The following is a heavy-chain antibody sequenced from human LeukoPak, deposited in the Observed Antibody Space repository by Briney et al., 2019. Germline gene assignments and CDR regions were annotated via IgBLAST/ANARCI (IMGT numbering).Heavy chain of an antibody. CDR2: IQYDGSNK. D-gene: IGHD6-6*01. Sequence: PGGSLRLSCAASGFTFSNYAIHWVRQARGKGLEWVAFIQYDGSNKYYADSVKGRFAISRDNYKNTLYLQMNSLRAEDTALYYCAKVERVQYYFYYIDVWGKGTPVTVSS. CDR1: GFTFSNYA. J-gene: IGHJ6*03. V-gene: IGHV3-30*02. CDR3: AKVERVQYYFYYIDV.